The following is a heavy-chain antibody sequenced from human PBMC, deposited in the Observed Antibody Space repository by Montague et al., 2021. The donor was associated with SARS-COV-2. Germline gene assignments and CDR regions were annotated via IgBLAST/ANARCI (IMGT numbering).Heavy chain of an antibody. Sequence: SETLSLTCTVSGGSISSSSYYWGRIRQPPGKGLEWIGSIYYSGSTYYXPSLKSRVTISVDTSKNQFSLKLSSVTAADTAVYYCARRPPITIFGVVIIGAWFDPWGQGTLVTVSS. D-gene: IGHD3-3*01. J-gene: IGHJ5*02. V-gene: IGHV4-39*01. CDR3: ARRPPITIFGVVIIGAWFDP. CDR1: GGSISSSSYY. CDR2: IYYSGST.